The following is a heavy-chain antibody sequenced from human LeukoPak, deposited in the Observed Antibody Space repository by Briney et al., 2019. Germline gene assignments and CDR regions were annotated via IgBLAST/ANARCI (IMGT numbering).Heavy chain of an antibody. CDR2: IIPIFGTA. CDR3: ARGGGDYYDSSGYLPRGFDP. J-gene: IGHJ5*02. CDR1: GGTFSSYA. V-gene: IGHV1-69*05. Sequence: SVKVSCKASGGTFSSYAISWVRQAPGQGLEWMGGIIPIFGTANYAQKFQGRVTITTDESTSTAYMELSSLRSEDTAVYYCARGGGDYYDSSGYLPRGFDPWGQGTLVTVSP. D-gene: IGHD3-22*01.